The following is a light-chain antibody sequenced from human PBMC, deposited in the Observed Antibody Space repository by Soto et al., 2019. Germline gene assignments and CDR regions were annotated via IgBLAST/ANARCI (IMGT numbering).Light chain of an antibody. CDR1: QSVSSY. CDR3: QQRSNWLPST. V-gene: IGKV3-11*01. Sequence: EIVLTQSPATLSVSPRKIATLSFRASQSVSSYLASYQQKPGQTPTLLIYDASNRATGIPARFSGSGSGTDFTLTISSLEPEDFAVYYCQQRSNWLPSTFGQGTKV. J-gene: IGKJ1*01. CDR2: DAS.